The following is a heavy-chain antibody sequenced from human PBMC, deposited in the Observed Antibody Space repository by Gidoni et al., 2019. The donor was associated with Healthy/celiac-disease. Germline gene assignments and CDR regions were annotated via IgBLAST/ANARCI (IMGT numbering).Heavy chain of an antibody. J-gene: IGHJ4*02. CDR1: GGSISSGGYY. Sequence: QVQLQESGPGLVKPSQTLSLTCTVSGGSISSGGYYWSWIRQHPGKGLEWIGYIYYSGSTYYNPSLKSRVTISVDTSKNQFSLKLSSVTAADTAVYYCARGRRDGPQSYAPHFDYWGQGTLVTVSS. CDR3: ARGRRDGPQSYAPHFDY. CDR2: IYYSGST. V-gene: IGHV4-31*03.